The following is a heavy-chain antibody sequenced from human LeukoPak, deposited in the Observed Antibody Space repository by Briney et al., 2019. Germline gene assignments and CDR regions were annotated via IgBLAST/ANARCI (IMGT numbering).Heavy chain of an antibody. D-gene: IGHD1-26*01. J-gene: IGHJ6*02. V-gene: IGHV4-39*07. CDR3: ARLGSLGEYYYYYGMDV. CDR1: GGSISSSSYY. Sequence: PSETLSLTCTVSGGSISSSSYYWGWIRQPPGKGLEWIGSIYYSGSTYYNPSLKSRVTISVDTSKNQFSLKLSSVTAADTAVYYCARLGSLGEYYYYYGMDVWGQGTTVTVSS. CDR2: IYYSGST.